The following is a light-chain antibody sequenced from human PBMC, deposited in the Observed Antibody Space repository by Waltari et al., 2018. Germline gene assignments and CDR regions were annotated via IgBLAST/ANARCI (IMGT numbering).Light chain of an antibody. Sequence: ERVLTQSPATLSLSPGERATLSCRASQSVSSYLAWYQQKPGQAPRLLIYDASNRATGIPARFSGSGSGTDFTLTISSLEPEDFAVYYCQQRSSWPLFGQGTKVEIK. CDR1: QSVSSY. CDR2: DAS. V-gene: IGKV3-11*01. CDR3: QQRSSWPL. J-gene: IGKJ1*01.